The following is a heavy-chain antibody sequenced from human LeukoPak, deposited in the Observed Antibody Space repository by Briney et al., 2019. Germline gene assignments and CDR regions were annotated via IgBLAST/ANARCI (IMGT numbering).Heavy chain of an antibody. J-gene: IGHJ4*02. D-gene: IGHD3-3*01. CDR2: IYYSGST. CDR3: ARGTIFGVVPYYFDY. Sequence: PSETLSLTCTVSGYSISSSSYYWGWIRQPPGKGLEWIGSIYYSGSTYYNPSLKSRVTISVDTSKNQFSLKLSSVTAADTAVYYCARGTIFGVVPYYFDYWGQGTLVTVSS. V-gene: IGHV4-39*01. CDR1: GYSISSSSYY.